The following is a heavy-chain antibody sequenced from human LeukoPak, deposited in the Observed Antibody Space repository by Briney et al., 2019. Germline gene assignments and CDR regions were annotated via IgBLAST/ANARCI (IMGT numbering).Heavy chain of an antibody. V-gene: IGHV3-21*01. Sequence: PGGSLRLSCASSGFTFSSYSMNWVRQAPGKGLEWVSSISSSSSYIYYADSVKGRFTISRDNAKNSLYLQMNSLRAEDTAVYYCAIFPSSTVDYWGQGTLVTVPS. J-gene: IGHJ4*02. D-gene: IGHD2-2*01. CDR3: AIFPSSTVDY. CDR1: GFTFSSYS. CDR2: ISSSSSYI.